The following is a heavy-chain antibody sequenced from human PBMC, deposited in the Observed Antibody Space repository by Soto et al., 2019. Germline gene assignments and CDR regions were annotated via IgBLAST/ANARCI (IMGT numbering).Heavy chain of an antibody. Sequence: ASVKVSCKASGYTFTSYGISWGRQAPGQGLEWMGWISAYNGNTNYAQKLQGRVTMTTDTSTSTAYMELRSLRSDDTAVYYCATAIAAAGNFDYWGQGTLVTVSS. CDR3: ATAIAAAGNFDY. CDR2: ISAYNGNT. CDR1: GYTFTSYG. V-gene: IGHV1-18*01. D-gene: IGHD6-13*01. J-gene: IGHJ4*02.